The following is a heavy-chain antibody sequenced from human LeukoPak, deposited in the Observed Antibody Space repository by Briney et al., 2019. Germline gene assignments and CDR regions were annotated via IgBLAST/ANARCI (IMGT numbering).Heavy chain of an antibody. J-gene: IGHJ5*02. CDR1: GYTFTSYY. CDR2: INPSGGST. CDR3: ARDYVDTAMVTWFDP. D-gene: IGHD5-18*01. Sequence: ASVKVSCKASGYTFTSYYMHWVRQAPGQGLEWMGIINPSGGSTSYAQKFQGRVTMTRDTSTSTAYMELSSLRSEDTAVYYCARDYVDTAMVTWFDPWGQGTLVTVSS. V-gene: IGHV1-46*01.